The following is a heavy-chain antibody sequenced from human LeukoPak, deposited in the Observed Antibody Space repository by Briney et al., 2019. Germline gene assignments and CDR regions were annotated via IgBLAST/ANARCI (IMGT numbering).Heavy chain of an antibody. Sequence: EWVSYISGSGSTISYADSVKGRFTNSRDNAKNSLYLQMDSLSAEDTAVYYCTTLHYYGMVVWGPGTTVTVS. CDR2: ISGSGSTI. V-gene: IGHV3-11*01. CDR3: TTLHYYGMVV. J-gene: IGHJ6*02.